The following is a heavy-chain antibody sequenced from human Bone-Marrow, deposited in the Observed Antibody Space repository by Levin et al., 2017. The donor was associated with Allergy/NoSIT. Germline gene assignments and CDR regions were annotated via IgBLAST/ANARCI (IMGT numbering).Heavy chain of an antibody. J-gene: IGHJ4*02. CDR2: IYHSGGT. V-gene: IGHV4-34*01. Sequence: KTSETLSLTCAVSGGSFGGYFWTWIRQTPGKGLEWIGEIYHSGGTNYSPSLKSRVTISVDRSKNHFSLNLRSVTAADTALYYCATRPRVLLWLGELSHFDYWGQGILVTVSS. CDR1: GGSFGGYF. CDR3: ATRPRVLLWLGELSHFDY. D-gene: IGHD3-10*01.